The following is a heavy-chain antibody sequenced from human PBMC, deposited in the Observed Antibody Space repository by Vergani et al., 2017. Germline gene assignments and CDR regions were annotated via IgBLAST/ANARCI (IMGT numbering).Heavy chain of an antibody. D-gene: IGHD3-22*01. CDR2: INPSGGST. V-gene: IGHV1-46*01. J-gene: IGHJ3*02. Sequence: QVQLVQSGAEVKKPGASVKVSCKASGYTFTSYYMHWVRQAPAQGLDWMGRINPSGGSTSYAQKLQGRVTMTRDTSTSTVYLELSSLRSEDTAVYYCARVPSERTTYDSSGAGAFDIWGQGTMVTVSS. CDR1: GYTFTSYY. CDR3: ARVPSERTTYDSSGAGAFDI.